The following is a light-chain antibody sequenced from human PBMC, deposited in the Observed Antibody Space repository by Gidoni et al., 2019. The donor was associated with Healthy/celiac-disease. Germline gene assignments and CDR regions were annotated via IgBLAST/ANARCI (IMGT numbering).Light chain of an antibody. CDR2: DVS. Sequence: QSALTQPASGPGSPAQPITISCTGTSSDVGGYNYVSWYQQHPGKAPKFMIYDVSNRPSGVSNRFSGSKSGNTASLTISGLQAEDEADYYCSSYTSSSTQVFGGGTKLTVL. CDR1: SSDVGGYNY. J-gene: IGLJ2*01. V-gene: IGLV2-14*03. CDR3: SSYTSSSTQV.